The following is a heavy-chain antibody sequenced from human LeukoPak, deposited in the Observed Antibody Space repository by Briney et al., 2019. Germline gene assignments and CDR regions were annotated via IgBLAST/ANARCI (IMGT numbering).Heavy chain of an antibody. V-gene: IGHV4-59*01. CDR3: SRVSGSDYYPYYYMDV. CDR2: IYYAGST. Sequence: SQTLSLTCTVSGGSISNYYWSWIRQPPGKGLGWIGGIYYAGSTNYNPSLKSRVTISVDTSKNQFSLSLNSVTAADTAEYYCSRVSGSDYYPYYYMDVWGKGTTVTVSS. J-gene: IGHJ6*03. D-gene: IGHD3-10*01. CDR1: GGSISNYY.